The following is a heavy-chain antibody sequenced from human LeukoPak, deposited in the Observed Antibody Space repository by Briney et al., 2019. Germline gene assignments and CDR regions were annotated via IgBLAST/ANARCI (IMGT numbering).Heavy chain of an antibody. CDR2: IIPIFGTA. J-gene: IGHJ4*02. CDR1: GGTFSSYA. D-gene: IGHD5-12*01. V-gene: IGHV1-69*13. Sequence: SVKVSCKASGGTFSSYAISWVRQAPGQGLEWMGGIIPIFGTANYAQKFRGRVTITADESTSTAYMELSSLRSEDTAVYYCARENSGYEARFDYWGQGTLVTVSS. CDR3: ARENSGYEARFDY.